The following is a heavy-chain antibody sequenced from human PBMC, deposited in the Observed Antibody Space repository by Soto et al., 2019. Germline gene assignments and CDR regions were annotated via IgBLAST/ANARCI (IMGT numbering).Heavy chain of an antibody. Sequence: EVQLVESGGGMVKPGGSLRLSCAASGFTFSSYSMNWVRQAPGKGLEWVSSISSSSSYIYYADSVKGRFTISRDNAKNSLYLQMNSLGAEDTAVYYCAREGGDVAVADFDYWGQGTLVTVSS. CDR3: AREGGDVAVADFDY. CDR1: GFTFSSYS. CDR2: ISSSSSYI. D-gene: IGHD6-19*01. J-gene: IGHJ4*02. V-gene: IGHV3-21*01.